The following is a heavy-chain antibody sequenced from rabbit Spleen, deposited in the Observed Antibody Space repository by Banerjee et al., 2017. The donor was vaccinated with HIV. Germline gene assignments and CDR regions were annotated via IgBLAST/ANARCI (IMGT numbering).Heavy chain of an antibody. CDR2: IYDGSSGST. CDR3: ARDAGTSFSTYGMDL. CDR1: GFSFSSHYY. D-gene: IGHD8-1*01. V-gene: IGHV1S40*01. J-gene: IGHJ6*01. Sequence: QSLEESGGGLVKPGASLTLTCTASGFSFSSHYYMCWVRQAPGKGLEWIACIYDGSSGSTYYASWAKGRFTISKTSSTTVTLQMTSLTAADTATYFCARDAGTSFSTYGMDLWGPGTLVTVS.